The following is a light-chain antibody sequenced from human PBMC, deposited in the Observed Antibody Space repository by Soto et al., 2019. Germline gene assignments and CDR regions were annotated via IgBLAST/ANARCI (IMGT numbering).Light chain of an antibody. J-gene: IGKJ4*01. CDR1: QDSTKY. CDR3: QQQSSYPST. Sequence: IQLTQCPSSLSGSVGDRVTITCLASQDSTKYLAWYQQKQGKAPNLXXYDASTLHSGVPSRFSGSVSGTDGTLTISGLQPEDGATYDCQQQSSYPSTFGGGTKVDI. V-gene: IGKV1-9*01. CDR2: DAS.